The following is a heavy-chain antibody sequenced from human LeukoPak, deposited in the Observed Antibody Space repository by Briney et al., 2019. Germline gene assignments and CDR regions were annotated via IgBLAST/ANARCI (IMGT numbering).Heavy chain of an antibody. D-gene: IGHD7-27*01. Sequence: SETLSLTCTVSGGSISSGPYYWIWIRQHPGKGLEWIGYITYSGNTYYYPALNSRVTVSLDTSKTQFSLKLSSVTAADTAVYYCASYLRDNWGRFDPWGQGTLVTVSS. CDR1: GGSISSGPYY. CDR2: ITYSGNT. J-gene: IGHJ5*02. V-gene: IGHV4-31*03. CDR3: ASYLRDNWGRFDP.